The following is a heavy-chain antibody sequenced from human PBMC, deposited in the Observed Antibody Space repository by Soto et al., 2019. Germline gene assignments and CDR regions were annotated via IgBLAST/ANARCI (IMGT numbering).Heavy chain of an antibody. CDR1: GGTFSSYA. V-gene: IGHV1-69*12. CDR3: ANSRGYNWKQIDY. D-gene: IGHD1-20*01. Sequence: QVQLVQSGAEVKKPGSSVKVSCKASGGTFSSYAISWVRQAPGQGLEWMGGIIPIFGTANYAQKFQGRVTTTADESTSTAYRELGSLRSEDTAVYYCANSRGYNWKQIDYWGQGTLVTVSS. CDR2: IIPIFGTA. J-gene: IGHJ4*02.